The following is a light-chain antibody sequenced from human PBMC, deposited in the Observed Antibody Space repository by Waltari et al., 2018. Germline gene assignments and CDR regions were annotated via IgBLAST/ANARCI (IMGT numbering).Light chain of an antibody. CDR3: QQYHSSPYT. J-gene: IGKJ2*01. CDR1: QIVSSSY. V-gene: IGKV3-20*01. CDR2: GAS. Sequence: EIVLTQTPGTLSLSPGARATLSCRASQIVSSSYLAWYQQKPGQAPRLLIYGASSRATGIPDRFSGSGYGTDFTLTISRLEPEDFAVYYCQQYHSSPYTFGQGTKLEIK.